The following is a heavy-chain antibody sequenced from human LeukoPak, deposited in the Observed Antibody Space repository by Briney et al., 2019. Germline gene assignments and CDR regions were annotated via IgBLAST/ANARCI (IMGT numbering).Heavy chain of an antibody. CDR2: ISGTAIST. CDR3: AKSPPVGAEGWYFDY. CDR1: GFTFSSYA. J-gene: IGHJ4*02. V-gene: IGHV3-23*01. D-gene: IGHD1-26*01. Sequence: PGGSLRLSCAASGFTFSSYAMSWVRQAPGKGLEWVAAISGTAISTYYADSVEGRFTISRDNSRTMLYLQMDSLGADDTAVYYCAKSPPVGAEGWYFDYWGQGTLVTVSS.